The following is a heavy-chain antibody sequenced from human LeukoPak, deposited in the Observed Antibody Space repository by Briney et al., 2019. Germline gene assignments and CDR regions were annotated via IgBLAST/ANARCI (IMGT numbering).Heavy chain of an antibody. CDR2: IIPIFGTA. CDR1: GGTFSSYA. Sequence: SVKVSCKASGGTFSSYAISWVRQAPGQGLEWMGGIIPIFGTANYAQKLQGRVTITTDESTSTAYMELSSLRSEDTAVYYCARGRYMVRGVKYYYYYYMDVWGKGTTVTVSS. J-gene: IGHJ6*03. D-gene: IGHD3-10*01. CDR3: ARGRYMVRGVKYYYYYYMDV. V-gene: IGHV1-69*05.